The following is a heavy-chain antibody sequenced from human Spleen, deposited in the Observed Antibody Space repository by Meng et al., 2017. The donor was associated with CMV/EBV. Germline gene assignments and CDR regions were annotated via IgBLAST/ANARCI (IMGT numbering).Heavy chain of an antibody. CDR1: GCSITSSSYY. J-gene: IGHJ5*02. D-gene: IGHD3-16*01. CDR3: AKEGLWLDP. V-gene: IGHV3-23*03. CDR2: IYSGGSST. Sequence: ETLSLTCTVSGCSITSSSYYWCWIRQPPGKGLEWVSVIYSGGSSTYYADSVKGRFTISRDNSKNTMFLQMNSLRVEDTAVYYCAKEGLWLDPWGQGTLVTVSS.